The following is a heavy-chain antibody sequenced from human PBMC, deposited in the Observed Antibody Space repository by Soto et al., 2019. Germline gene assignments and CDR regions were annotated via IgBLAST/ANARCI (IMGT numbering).Heavy chain of an antibody. Sequence: GESLKISCNGSGYSFTSYWIGWVRQMPGKGLEWMGIIYPGDSDTRYSPSFQGQVTISADKSISTAYLQWSSLKAADTAMYYCARHDEGNSYYYVMDVWGQGTTVTVSS. J-gene: IGHJ6*02. CDR1: GYSFTSYW. D-gene: IGHD3-10*01. CDR2: IYPGDSDT. V-gene: IGHV5-51*01. CDR3: ARHDEGNSYYYVMDV.